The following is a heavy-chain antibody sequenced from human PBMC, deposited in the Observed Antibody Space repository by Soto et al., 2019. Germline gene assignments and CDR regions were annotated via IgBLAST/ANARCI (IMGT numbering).Heavy chain of an antibody. J-gene: IGHJ4*02. CDR1: GFTFSDYY. CDR3: ARVAGSGDYGDYIDY. V-gene: IGHV3-11*06. Sequence: QVQLVESGGGLVKPGGSLRLSCAASGFTFSDYYMSWIRQAPGKGLEWVSYISSSSSYTNYADSVKGRFTISRDNAKNSLYLQMNSLRAEDTAVYYCARVAGSGDYGDYIDYWGQGTLFTVSS. D-gene: IGHD4-17*01. CDR2: ISSSSSYT.